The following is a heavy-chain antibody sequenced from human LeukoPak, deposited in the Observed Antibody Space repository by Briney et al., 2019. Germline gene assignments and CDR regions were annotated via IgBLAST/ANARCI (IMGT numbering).Heavy chain of an antibody. CDR3: ARARSTSLLGWYYFDY. Sequence: PGGSLRLSCAASGFTFSSYAMSWVRQAPGKGLEWVSAISGSGGSTYYPDSVKGRSTISRDNSKNTLYLQMNSLRAEDTAVYYCARARSTSLLGWYYFDYWGQGTLVTVSS. J-gene: IGHJ4*02. CDR1: GFTFSSYA. V-gene: IGHV3-23*01. CDR2: ISGSGGST. D-gene: IGHD2-2*01.